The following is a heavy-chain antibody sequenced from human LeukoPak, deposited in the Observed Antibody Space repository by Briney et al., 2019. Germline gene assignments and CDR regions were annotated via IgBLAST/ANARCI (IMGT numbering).Heavy chain of an antibody. CDR2: IYYSGST. Sequence: PSETLSLTCTVSGGSISSYYWSWIRQPPGKGLEWIGYIYYSGSTNYNPSLKSRVTISVDTSKNQFSLKLSSVTAADTAVYYCARVVFSGSYRSPFDYWGQGTLVTVSS. J-gene: IGHJ4*02. CDR1: GGSISSYY. V-gene: IGHV4-59*08. D-gene: IGHD1-26*01. CDR3: ARVVFSGSYRSPFDY.